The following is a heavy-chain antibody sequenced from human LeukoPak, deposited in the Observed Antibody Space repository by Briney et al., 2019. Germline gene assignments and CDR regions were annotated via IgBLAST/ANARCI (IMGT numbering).Heavy chain of an antibody. Sequence: SETLSLTRTVSGGSISSYYWSWIRQPPGKGLEWIGYIYYSGSTNYNPSLKSRVTISVDTSKNQFSLKLSSVTAADTAVYYCARDYRGSGYYDSSGYYLGNDAFDIWGQGTMVTVSS. CDR2: IYYSGST. V-gene: IGHV4-59*01. J-gene: IGHJ3*02. D-gene: IGHD3-22*01. CDR1: GGSISSYY. CDR3: ARDYRGSGYYDSSGYYLGNDAFDI.